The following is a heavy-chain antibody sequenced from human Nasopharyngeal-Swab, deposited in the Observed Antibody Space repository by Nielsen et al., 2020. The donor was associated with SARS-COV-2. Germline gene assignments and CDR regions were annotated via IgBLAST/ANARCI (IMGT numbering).Heavy chain of an antibody. CDR1: GFSFRDSA. J-gene: IGHJ4*02. D-gene: IGHD6-25*01. V-gene: IGHV3-33*01. CDR3: ARDPPFSGWTLES. Sequence: GGSLRLSCAASGFSFRDSAMHWVRQAPGKGLEWLAVIWYDGSEKYYVDSVKGRFTISRDNSKNTLYLQMNSLRAEDTAVYYCARDPPFSGWTLESWGQGTLVTVSS. CDR2: IWYDGSEK.